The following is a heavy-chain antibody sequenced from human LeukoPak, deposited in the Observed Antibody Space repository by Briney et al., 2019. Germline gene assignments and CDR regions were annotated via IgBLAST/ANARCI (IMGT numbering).Heavy chain of an antibody. CDR3: AKDTLYDSSGYSTPV. D-gene: IGHD3-22*01. CDR1: GFTIDAYA. V-gene: IGHV3-43*02. J-gene: IGHJ1*01. Sequence: GGSLRLSCAASGFTIDAYAMHWVRQDPGEGLEWVSLISGDGSRTYYAASVKGRFTISRNNSKNSLYLQMNSMRTEDTALYYCAKDTLYDSSGYSTPVWGQGTLVTVSS. CDR2: ISGDGSRT.